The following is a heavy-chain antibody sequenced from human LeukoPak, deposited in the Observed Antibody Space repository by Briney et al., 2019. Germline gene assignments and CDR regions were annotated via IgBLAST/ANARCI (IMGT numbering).Heavy chain of an antibody. CDR3: ARSLFWAGQFDY. D-gene: IGHD1-14*01. Sequence: GGSLRLSCAASGFTFSSYAMSWVRQAPGKGLEWVSVIYSGGSTYYADSVKGRFTISRDNSKNTLYLQMNSLRAEDTAVYYCARSLFWAGQFDYWGQGTLVTVSS. CDR2: IYSGGST. V-gene: IGHV3-66*01. J-gene: IGHJ4*02. CDR1: GFTFSSYA.